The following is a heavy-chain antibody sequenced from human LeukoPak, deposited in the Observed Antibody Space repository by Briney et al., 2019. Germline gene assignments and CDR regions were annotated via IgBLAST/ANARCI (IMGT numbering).Heavy chain of an antibody. J-gene: IGHJ6*03. Sequence: PSETLSLTCTVSGDSISSRSYYWGWIRQPPGKGLEWIGEINNSGSTNYNPSLKSRVTISVDTSKNQFSLKLSSVTAADTAVYYCAKREYQLLSVYYYYYMDVWGRGTTVTVSS. V-gene: IGHV4-39*07. CDR2: INNSGST. D-gene: IGHD2-2*01. CDR3: AKREYQLLSVYYYYYMDV. CDR1: GDSISSRSYY.